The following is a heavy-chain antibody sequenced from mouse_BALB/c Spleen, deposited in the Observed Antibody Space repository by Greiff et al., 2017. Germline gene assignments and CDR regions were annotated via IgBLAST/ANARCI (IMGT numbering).Heavy chain of an antibody. Sequence: VKLQESAAELARPGASVKMSCKASGYTFTSYTMHWVKQRPGQGLEWIGYINPSSGYTEYNQKFKDKTTLTADKSSSTAYMQLSSLTSEDSAVYYCARGAFAYWGQGTLVTVSA. J-gene: IGHJ3*01. CDR1: GYTFTSYT. CDR2: INPSSGYT. CDR3: ARGAFAY. V-gene: IGHV1-4*02.